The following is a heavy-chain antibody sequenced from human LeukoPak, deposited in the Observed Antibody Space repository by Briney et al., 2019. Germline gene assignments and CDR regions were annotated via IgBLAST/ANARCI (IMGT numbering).Heavy chain of an antibody. V-gene: IGHV3-48*02. Sequence: GGSLRLSCAASGFTFNSYNMNWVRQAPGKGLEWVSYISSSSSTIYYADSVRGRFTISRDSAKTSLLLQMNSLRDEDTAVYYCARAYSSSSGRDAFDSWGLGTLVTVSS. CDR1: GFTFNSYN. CDR3: ARAYSSSSGRDAFDS. D-gene: IGHD6-6*01. J-gene: IGHJ3*02. CDR2: ISSSSSTI.